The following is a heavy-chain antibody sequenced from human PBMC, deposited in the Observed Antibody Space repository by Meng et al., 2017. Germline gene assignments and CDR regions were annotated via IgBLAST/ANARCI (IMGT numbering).Heavy chain of an antibody. Sequence: GESLKISCAASGFTFSSYAMHWVRQAPGKGLEWVAVISYDGSNKYYADSVKGRFTISRDNSKNTLYLQMNSLRAEDTAVYYCARDGGGVGGWELLFQFDYWGQGTLVTVSS. CDR2: ISYDGSNK. J-gene: IGHJ4*02. D-gene: IGHD1-26*01. CDR1: GFTFSSYA. V-gene: IGHV3-30*04. CDR3: ARDGGGVGGWELLFQFDY.